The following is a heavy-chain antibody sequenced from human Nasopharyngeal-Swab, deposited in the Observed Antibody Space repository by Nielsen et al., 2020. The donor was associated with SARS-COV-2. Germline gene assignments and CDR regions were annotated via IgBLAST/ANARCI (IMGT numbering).Heavy chain of an antibody. CDR3: AKGLRVGSAYYFYYYMDV. CDR1: GFTFRIYG. Sequence: GGSLRLSCATSGFTFRIYGTHWVRQAPGKGLEWVAVTSFDGSNKSYADSVKGRFTISKDYAQNTLYLHMNSLRAEDTAVYYCAKGLRVGSAYYFYYYMDVWGKGTTVTVSS. V-gene: IGHV3-30*05. D-gene: IGHD1-26*01. CDR2: TSFDGSNK. J-gene: IGHJ6*03.